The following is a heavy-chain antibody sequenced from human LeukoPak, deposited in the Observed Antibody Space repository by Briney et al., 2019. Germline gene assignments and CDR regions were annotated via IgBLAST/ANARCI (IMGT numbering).Heavy chain of an antibody. Sequence: SETLSLTCAVYGGSFSGYYWSWIRQPPGKGLEWIGEINHSGSTNYNPSLTSRVTISVDTSKNQFSLKLSSVTAADTAAYYCAGSYYYDSSGSDAFDIWGQGTMVTVSS. V-gene: IGHV4-34*01. CDR3: AGSYYYDSSGSDAFDI. D-gene: IGHD3-22*01. CDR1: GGSFSGYY. J-gene: IGHJ3*02. CDR2: INHSGST.